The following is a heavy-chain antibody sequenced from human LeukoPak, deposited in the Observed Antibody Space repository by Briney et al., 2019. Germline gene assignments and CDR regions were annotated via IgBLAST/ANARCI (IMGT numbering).Heavy chain of an antibody. V-gene: IGHV1-69*05. CDR3: ARTNSGYYFLDAFDI. CDR2: IIPIFGTA. Sequence: SVKVSCKASGGTFSSYAISWVQQAPGQGLEWMGGIIPIFGTANYAQKFQGRVTITTDESTSTAYMELSSLRSEDTAVYYCARTNSGYYFLDAFDIWGQGTMVTVSS. D-gene: IGHD3-22*01. CDR1: GGTFSSYA. J-gene: IGHJ3*02.